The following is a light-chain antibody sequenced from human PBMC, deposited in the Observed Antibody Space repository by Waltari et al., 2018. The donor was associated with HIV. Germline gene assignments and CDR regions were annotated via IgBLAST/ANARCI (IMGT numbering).Light chain of an antibody. V-gene: IGKV1-9*01. Sequence: DIQLTQSPSFLSASVGDRVSITCRASQAVSRSLAWYQQKPGKAPKLLIYAAYTLQSGVPSRFSGSGSGTEFTLTISSLQPEDFATYYCQQVNSYPRTFGQGTKVDI. CDR3: QQVNSYPRT. CDR1: QAVSRS. CDR2: AAY. J-gene: IGKJ1*01.